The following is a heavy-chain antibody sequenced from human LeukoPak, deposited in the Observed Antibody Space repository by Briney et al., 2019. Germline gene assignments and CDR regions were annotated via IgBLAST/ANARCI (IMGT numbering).Heavy chain of an antibody. D-gene: IGHD3-16*02. CDR2: IDWDDDK. Sequence: SGPALVKPTQTLTLTCTFSGFSLSTSGMCVSWIRQPPGKALEWLALIDWDDDKYYSTSLKTRLTISKDTSKNQVVLTMTNMDPVDTATYYCARILYDYVWGSYRNFDYRGQGTLVTVSS. CDR3: ARILYDYVWGSYRNFDY. V-gene: IGHV2-70*01. CDR1: GFSLSTSGMC. J-gene: IGHJ4*02.